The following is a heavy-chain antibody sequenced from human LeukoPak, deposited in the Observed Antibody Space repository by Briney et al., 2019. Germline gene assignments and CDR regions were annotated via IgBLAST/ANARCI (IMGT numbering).Heavy chain of an antibody. V-gene: IGHV4-59*01. CDR3: ARDVGITAFDP. CDR2: IYYSGST. J-gene: IGHJ5*02. CDR1: GGSFSGYY. D-gene: IGHD1-20*01. Sequence: SETLSLTCAVYGGSFSGYYWSWIRQPPGKGLEWIGYIYYSGSTNYNPSLKSRVTISVDTSKNQFSLKLSSVTAADTAVYYCARDVGITAFDPWGQGTLVTVSS.